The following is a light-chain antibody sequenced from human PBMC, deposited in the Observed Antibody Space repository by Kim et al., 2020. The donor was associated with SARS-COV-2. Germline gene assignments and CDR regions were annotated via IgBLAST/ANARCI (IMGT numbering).Light chain of an antibody. CDR3: QQRYNWPT. V-gene: IGKV3-11*01. CDR1: QSVSSH. Sequence: SLYPGESATLPCRAIQSVSSHLSWYQHRPGQAPRLLIYATSNRATGTPGRFSGSGSGTAFTLTISSLEHEDFAVYYCQQRYNWPTFGQGTRLETK. CDR2: ATS. J-gene: IGKJ5*01.